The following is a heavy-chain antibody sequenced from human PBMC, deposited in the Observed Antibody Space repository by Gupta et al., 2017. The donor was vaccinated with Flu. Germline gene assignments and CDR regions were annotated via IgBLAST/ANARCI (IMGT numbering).Heavy chain of an antibody. J-gene: IGHJ4*02. CDR2: MTGSGGST. V-gene: IGHV3-23*01. Sequence: VSQAPGKGLEWVATMTGSGGSTYYADAAKGRFTVSRDNSNNTLHRHLDSLRAEDTALYYGAKDFGPCYRSSCSDVDCWGQGILVTVAS. CDR3: AKDFGPCYRSSCSDVDC. D-gene: IGHD6-19*01.